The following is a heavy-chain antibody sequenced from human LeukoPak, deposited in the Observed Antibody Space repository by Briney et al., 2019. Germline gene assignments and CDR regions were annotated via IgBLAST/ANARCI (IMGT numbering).Heavy chain of an antibody. D-gene: IGHD3-3*01. Sequence: GESLKISCKGSGYSFTSYWIGWVRQMPGKGLEWMGIIYPGDSDTRYSPSFQGQVTISADKSISTAYLQWSSLKASDTAMYYCARHPYYDFWSGYYTTGGFDYWGQGTLVTVSS. J-gene: IGHJ4*02. CDR3: ARHPYYDFWSGYYTTGGFDY. CDR1: GYSFTSYW. CDR2: IYPGDSDT. V-gene: IGHV5-51*01.